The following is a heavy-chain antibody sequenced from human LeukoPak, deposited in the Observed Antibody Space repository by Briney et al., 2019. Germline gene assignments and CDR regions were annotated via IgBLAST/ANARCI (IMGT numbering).Heavy chain of an antibody. CDR1: GYTFTSYD. V-gene: IGHV1-8*01. J-gene: IGHJ4*02. CDR3: ARNLAMTGDFDN. D-gene: IGHD2-2*01. CDR2: MNPNNGHT. Sequence: ASVKVSCKTSGYTFTSYDINWVRQAPGQGLEWLGWMNPNNGHTGYAQTFQGRVTMTRDTSISTAYMELRSLRSEDTAVYYCARNLAMTGDFDNWGRGTLATVSS.